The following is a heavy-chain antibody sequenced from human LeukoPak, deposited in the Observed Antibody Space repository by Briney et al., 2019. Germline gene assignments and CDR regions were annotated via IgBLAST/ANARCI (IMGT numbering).Heavy chain of an antibody. CDR2: TYYRSKWYY. D-gene: IGHD3-10*01. CDR3: ARENTLVRGTRNPFDY. J-gene: IGHJ4*02. Sequence: SQTLSLTCAISGDSVSCNDAVWNWIRQSPSRGLEWLGRTYYRSKWYYDYAVSVTSRITINPDTSKNQFSLQLNSVTPEDTAVYYCARENTLVRGTRNPFDYWGQGTLVTVSS. V-gene: IGHV6-1*01. CDR1: GDSVSCNDAV.